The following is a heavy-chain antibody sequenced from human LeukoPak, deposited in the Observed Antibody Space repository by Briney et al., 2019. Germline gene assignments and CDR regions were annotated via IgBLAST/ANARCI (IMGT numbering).Heavy chain of an antibody. Sequence: ASVKVSCKASGYTFTGYYMHWVRQAPGQGLEWMGWINPNSGCTNYAQKFQGRVTMTRDTSISTGYMELSRLRSDDTALYYCARYTTTGIWDYWGQGTLVTVSS. CDR2: INPNSGCT. J-gene: IGHJ4*02. D-gene: IGHD1-1*01. V-gene: IGHV1-2*02. CDR3: ARYTTTGIWDY. CDR1: GYTFTGYY.